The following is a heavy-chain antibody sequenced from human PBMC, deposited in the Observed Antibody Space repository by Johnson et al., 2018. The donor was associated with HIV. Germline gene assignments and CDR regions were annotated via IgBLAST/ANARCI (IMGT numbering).Heavy chain of an antibody. Sequence: QVQLVESGGGLVQPGGSLRLSCAASGFPFSSYAMTWVRQAPGKGLEWVAVIWYDGSNKYYADSVKGRFTISRDNSKNTLYLQMNSLRAEDTAVYYCAKGGYCSGGSCYPDAFDIWGQGTMVTVSS. CDR1: GFPFSSYA. D-gene: IGHD2-15*01. CDR3: AKGGYCSGGSCYPDAFDI. J-gene: IGHJ3*02. CDR2: IWYDGSNK. V-gene: IGHV3-33*06.